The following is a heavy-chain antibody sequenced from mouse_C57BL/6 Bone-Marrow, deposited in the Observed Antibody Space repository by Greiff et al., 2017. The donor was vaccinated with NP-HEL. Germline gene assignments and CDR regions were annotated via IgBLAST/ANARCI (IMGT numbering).Heavy chain of an antibody. J-gene: IGHJ1*03. Sequence: VQLQQPGAELVRPGSSVKLSCKASGYTFTSYWMHWVKQRPIQGLEWIGNIDPSDSETHYNQKFKDKATLTVDKSSSTAYMQLSSLTSEDSAVDYCARNYGWYFDVWGTGTTVTVSS. V-gene: IGHV1-52*01. CDR2: IDPSDSET. CDR1: GYTFTSYW. CDR3: ARNYGWYFDV. D-gene: IGHD1-1*01.